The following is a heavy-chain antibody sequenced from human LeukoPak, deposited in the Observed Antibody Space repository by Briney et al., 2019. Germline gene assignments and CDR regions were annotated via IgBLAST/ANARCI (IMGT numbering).Heavy chain of an antibody. CDR3: AKVVPVVDYDSSGYLHFDY. V-gene: IGHV3-21*04. CDR2: ISSSSSYI. D-gene: IGHD3-22*01. CDR1: GFTFSSYS. J-gene: IGHJ4*02. Sequence: GGSLRLSCAASGFTFSSYSMNWVRQAPGKGLEWVSSISSSSSYIYYADSVKGRFTISRDNAKNSLYLQMNSLRAEDTAVYYCAKVVPVVDYDSSGYLHFDYWGQGTLVTVSS.